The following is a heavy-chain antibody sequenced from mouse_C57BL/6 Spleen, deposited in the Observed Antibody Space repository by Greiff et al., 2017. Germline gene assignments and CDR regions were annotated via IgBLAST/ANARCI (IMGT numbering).Heavy chain of an antibody. V-gene: IGHV1-52*01. CDR2: IDPSDSET. CDR3: ARSGGWLAWFAY. J-gene: IGHJ3*01. CDR1: GYTFTSYW. D-gene: IGHD2-3*01. Sequence: QVQLQQPGAELVRPGSSVKLSCKASGYTFTSYWMHWVKQRPIQGLEWIGNIDPSDSETNYNQKFKDKATLTVDKSSSTAYMQLSSLTSEDSAVXYCARSGGWLAWFAYWGQGTLVTVSA.